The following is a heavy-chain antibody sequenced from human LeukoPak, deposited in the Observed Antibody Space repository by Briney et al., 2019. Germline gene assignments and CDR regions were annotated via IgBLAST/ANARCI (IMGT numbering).Heavy chain of an antibody. CDR3: ARGRGGDYVPSRFDY. D-gene: IGHD4-17*01. J-gene: IGHJ4*02. CDR2: ISGSGGNT. CDR1: GFAFSGFA. Sequence: GGSLRLSCSASGFAFSGFAMGWVRQAPGKGLEWVSSISGSGGNTHYADSVEGRFTISRDNSKNTLYLQMNSLRAEDTALYYCARGRGGDYVPSRFDYWGQGTLVTVSS. V-gene: IGHV3-23*01.